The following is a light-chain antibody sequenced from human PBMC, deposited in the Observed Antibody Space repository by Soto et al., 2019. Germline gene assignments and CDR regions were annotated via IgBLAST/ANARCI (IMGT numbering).Light chain of an antibody. CDR3: QQYNSWPLT. CDR2: GAS. Sequence: EFVLTQSPGTLSLSPGERATLSCRASQSVSSNYLAWYQQKPGQAPRLLIFGASTRATGVPTRISGSGSGTEFTLTISSLQSEDFAVYYCQQYNSWPLTFGGGTKVDI. J-gene: IGKJ4*01. V-gene: IGKV3D-15*01. CDR1: QSVSSN.